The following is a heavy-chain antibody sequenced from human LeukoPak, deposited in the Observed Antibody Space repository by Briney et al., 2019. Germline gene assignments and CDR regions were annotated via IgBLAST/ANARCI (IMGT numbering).Heavy chain of an antibody. V-gene: IGHV1-24*01. J-gene: IGHJ6*03. D-gene: IGHD1-14*01. CDR1: GYTLTELS. CDR2: FDPENSER. Sequence: ASVKVSCKVSGYTLTELSMHWVRQAPGKGLEWMGGFDPENSERIYAQKFQGRVTMTEDTSTDTAYMGLSSLRSGNTAVYYCATGGRKMEYYHYFYMDVWGKGTTVTVSS. CDR3: ATGGRKMEYYHYFYMDV.